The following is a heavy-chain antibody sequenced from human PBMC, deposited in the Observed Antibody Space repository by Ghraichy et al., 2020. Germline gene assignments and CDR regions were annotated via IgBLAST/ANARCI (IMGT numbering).Heavy chain of an antibody. D-gene: IGHD3-10*01. CDR3: AKGMVRGVIIRDYFDH. CDR2: LCGSGHST. V-gene: IGHV3-23*01. Sequence: ETLSLTCAASGFTFSSYAMYWVRQAPGKGLQWVSVLCGSGHSTYYADSVRGRFTISRDNSKNTLYLQMNSLRADDTAVYYCAKGMVRGVIIRDYFDHWGQGTLVTVSS. J-gene: IGHJ4*02. CDR1: GFTFSSYA.